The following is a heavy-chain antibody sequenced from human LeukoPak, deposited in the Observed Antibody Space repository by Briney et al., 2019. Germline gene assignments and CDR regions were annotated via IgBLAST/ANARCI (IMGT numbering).Heavy chain of an antibody. Sequence: GGSLRLSCAASGLTVSNNYMSWVRQAPGKGLEWVSITYSDSSTNYADSVKGRFTISRDTSQNTLSLQMNSLRAEDTAVYYCVRKNRDFNAAFDIWGQGTVVTVSS. J-gene: IGHJ3*02. CDR1: GLTVSNNY. CDR3: VRKNRDFNAAFDI. D-gene: IGHD2-21*02. CDR2: TYSDSST. V-gene: IGHV3-53*01.